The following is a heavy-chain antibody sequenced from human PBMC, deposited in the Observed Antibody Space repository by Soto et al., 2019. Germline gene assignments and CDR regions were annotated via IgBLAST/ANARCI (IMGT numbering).Heavy chain of an antibody. J-gene: IGHJ5*02. V-gene: IGHV1-69*01. CDR1: GGTFSSYA. Sequence: QVQPVQSGAEVKKPGSSVKVSCKASGGTFSSYAISWVRQAPGQGLEWMGGIIPIFGTANYAQKFQGRVTITADESTSTAYMELSSLRSEDTAVYYCARVLPSITMVRGVINNWFDPWGQGTLVTVSS. CDR2: IIPIFGTA. D-gene: IGHD3-10*01. CDR3: ARVLPSITMVRGVINNWFDP.